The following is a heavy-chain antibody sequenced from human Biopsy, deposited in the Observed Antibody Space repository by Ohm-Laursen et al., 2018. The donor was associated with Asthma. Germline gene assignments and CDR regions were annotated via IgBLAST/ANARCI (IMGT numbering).Heavy chain of an antibody. D-gene: IGHD1-1*01. Sequence: SLRLSCAASGFTFSNFAIHWVRQAPGKGLEWVGVISKDASTQDYADSVKGRFTMARDNSKNTLDLQMNSLREEDTAVYYCVRDGTDDAFDIWGQGTVVSVFS. CDR3: VRDGTDDAFDI. CDR2: ISKDASTQ. V-gene: IGHV3-30*01. CDR1: GFTFSNFA. J-gene: IGHJ3*02.